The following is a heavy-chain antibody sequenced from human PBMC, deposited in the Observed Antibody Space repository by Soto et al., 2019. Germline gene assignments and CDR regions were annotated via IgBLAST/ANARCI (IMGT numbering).Heavy chain of an antibody. V-gene: IGHV3-30*18. CDR2: ISYDGSNK. CDR3: AKDGGRYYYYGMDV. D-gene: IGHD2-15*01. Sequence: GGSLRLSCAASGFTFSNYGMHWVRQAPGKGLEWVAVISYDGSNKYYADSVKGRFTISRDNSKNTLYLQMNSLRAEDTAVYYCAKDGGRYYYYGMDVWGQGTTVTVSS. CDR1: GFTFSNYG. J-gene: IGHJ6*02.